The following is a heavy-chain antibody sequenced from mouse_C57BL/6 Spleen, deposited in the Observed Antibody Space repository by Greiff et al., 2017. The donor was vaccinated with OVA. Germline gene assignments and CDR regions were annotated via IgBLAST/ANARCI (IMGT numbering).Heavy chain of an antibody. CDR2: IWSGGST. Sequence: QVQLKESGPGLVQPSQSLSITCTVSGFSLTSYGVHWVRQSPGKGLEWLGVIWSGGSTDYNAAFISRLSISKDNSKSQVFFKMNSLQADDTAIYYCARNSGYYSNVYWYFDVWGTGTTVTVSS. V-gene: IGHV2-2*01. D-gene: IGHD2-5*01. CDR1: GFSLTSYG. CDR3: ARNSGYYSNVYWYFDV. J-gene: IGHJ1*03.